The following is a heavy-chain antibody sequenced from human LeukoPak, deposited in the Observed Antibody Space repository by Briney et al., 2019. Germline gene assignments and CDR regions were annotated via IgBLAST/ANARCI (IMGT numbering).Heavy chain of an antibody. CDR2: ISYDGSNK. D-gene: IGHD3-9*01. V-gene: IGHV3-30*04. J-gene: IGHJ6*02. Sequence: PGRPLRLSCAASGFTFSSYAMHWVRQAPGKGLEWVAVISYDGSNKYYADSVKGRFTISRDNSKNTLYLQMNSLRAEDTAVYYCARGDDILTGDYYYYGMDVWGQGTTVTVSS. CDR3: ARGDDILTGDYYYYGMDV. CDR1: GFTFSSYA.